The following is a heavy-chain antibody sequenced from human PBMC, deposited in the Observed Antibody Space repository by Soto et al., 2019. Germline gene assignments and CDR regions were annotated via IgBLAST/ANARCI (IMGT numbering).Heavy chain of an antibody. D-gene: IGHD3-22*01. J-gene: IGHJ4*02. Sequence: SETLSLTCTVSGGSISSGGYYWSWIRQHPGKGLEWIGYIYYSGSTYYNPSLKSRVTISVDTPKNQFSLKLSSVTAADTAVYYCARASSGYPYYFDYWGQGTLVTVSS. CDR2: IYYSGST. CDR1: GGSISSGGYY. CDR3: ARASSGYPYYFDY. V-gene: IGHV4-31*03.